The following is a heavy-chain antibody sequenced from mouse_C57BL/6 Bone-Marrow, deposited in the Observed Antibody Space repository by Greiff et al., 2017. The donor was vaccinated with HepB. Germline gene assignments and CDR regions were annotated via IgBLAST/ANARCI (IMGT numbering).Heavy chain of an antibody. CDR1: GFTFSSYT. V-gene: IGHV5-9*01. CDR2: ISGGGGNT. CDR3: AREQLRLFAY. Sequence: EVQRVESGGGLVKPGGSLKLSCAASGFTFSSYTMSWVRQTPEKRLEWVATISGGGGNTYYPDSVKGRFTISRDNAKNTLYLQMSSLRSEDTALYYCAREQLRLFAYWGQGTLVTVSA. J-gene: IGHJ3*01. D-gene: IGHD3-2*02.